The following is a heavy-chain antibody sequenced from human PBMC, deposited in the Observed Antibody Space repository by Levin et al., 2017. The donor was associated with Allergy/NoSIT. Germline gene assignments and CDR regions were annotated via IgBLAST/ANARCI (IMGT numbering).Heavy chain of an antibody. CDR1: GYTFTGYY. J-gene: IGHJ5*02. CDR2: INPNSGGT. V-gene: IGHV1-2*02. Sequence: ASLKVSCKASGYTFTGYYMHWVRQAPGQGLEWMGWINPNSGGTNYAQKFQGRVTMTRDTSISTAYMELSRLRSDDTAVYYCARDGSPAGYWFDPWGQGTLVTVSS. CDR3: ARDGSPAGYWFDP. D-gene: IGHD3-10*01.